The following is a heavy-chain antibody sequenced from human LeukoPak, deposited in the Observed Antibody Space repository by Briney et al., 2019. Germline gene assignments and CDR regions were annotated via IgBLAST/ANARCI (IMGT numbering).Heavy chain of an antibody. CDR1: GVSISSSNSY. CDR3: ARGLNDSWTGENY. CDR2: IYYSGNT. J-gene: IGHJ4*02. D-gene: IGHD3-3*01. V-gene: IGHV4-39*01. Sequence: SETLSLTCTVSGVSISSSNSYWGWIRQPPGKGLEWIGSIYYSGNTYYNASVKSRVTISIDSSKNQFSLMLSSVTAADTAVYYCARGLNDSWTGENYWGQGTLVTVSS.